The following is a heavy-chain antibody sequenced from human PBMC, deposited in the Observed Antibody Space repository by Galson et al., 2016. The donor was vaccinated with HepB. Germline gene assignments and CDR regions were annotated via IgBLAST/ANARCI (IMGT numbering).Heavy chain of an antibody. CDR3: TRPLDYAVYGDGH. CDR2: IYPGDSDT. D-gene: IGHD4-17*01. J-gene: IGHJ4*02. Sequence: QSGAEVKKPGESLRLSCQGLGYSFSDNWIGWVRQKPGKGLEWMGVIYPGDSDTRYSPSFEGQVTISVDKSINTAYLQWTTLKAADTAIYYCTRPLDYAVYGDGHWGQGTLVTVSS. CDR1: GYSFSDNW. V-gene: IGHV5-51*03.